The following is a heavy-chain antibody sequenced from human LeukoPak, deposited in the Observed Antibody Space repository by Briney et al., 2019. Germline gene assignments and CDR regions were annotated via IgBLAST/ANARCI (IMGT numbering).Heavy chain of an antibody. CDR3: AKYCTKGVCFYYGMDV. CDR2: IYSGGST. Sequence: GGSLRLSCAASGFTVSTNYMSWVRQAPGKGLEWVSVIYSGGSTYYADSVKGRFTISRDNSKNTLDLQMNSLRAEDTAVYYCAKYCTKGVCFYYGMDVWGQGTTVTVS. D-gene: IGHD2-8*01. J-gene: IGHJ6*02. CDR1: GFTVSTNY. V-gene: IGHV3-53*01.